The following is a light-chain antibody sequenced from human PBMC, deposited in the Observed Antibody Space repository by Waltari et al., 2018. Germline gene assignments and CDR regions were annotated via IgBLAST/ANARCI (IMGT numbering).Light chain of an antibody. V-gene: IGKV3-11*01. CDR1: QSFSSY. CDR3: QQRSNWQIT. Sequence: EIVLTQSPATLSLSPGERATLSCRSSQSFSSYLAWYQQKPGQAPRLLIYDASNRATGIPARFSGSGSGTDFTLTISSLEPEDFAVYYCQQRSNWQITFGGGTKVEIK. CDR2: DAS. J-gene: IGKJ4*01.